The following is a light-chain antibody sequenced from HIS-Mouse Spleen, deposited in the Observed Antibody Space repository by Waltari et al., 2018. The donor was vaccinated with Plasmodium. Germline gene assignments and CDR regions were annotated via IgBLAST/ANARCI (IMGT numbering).Light chain of an antibody. CDR2: AAS. Sequence: IQITQSPSSLSVSVADRVTIPYRASHSISSYLNGYQQKPWKAPKLLIYAASSLQSGVPSRFSGSGSGTDFNLTISSLKPEEFATYYCQQSYSTGTFDQGTKVEIK. CDR3: QQSYSTGT. V-gene: IGKV1-39*01. J-gene: IGKJ1*01. CDR1: HSISSY.